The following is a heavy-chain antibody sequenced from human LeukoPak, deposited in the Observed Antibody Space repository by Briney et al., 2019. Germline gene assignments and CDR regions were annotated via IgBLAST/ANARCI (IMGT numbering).Heavy chain of an antibody. V-gene: IGHV1-69*13. CDR2: IIPIFGTA. CDR3: ASRIVGATTLLGYYGMDV. D-gene: IGHD1-26*01. Sequence: GASVKVSCKASGGTFSSYATSWVRQAPGQGLEWMGGIIPIFGTANYAQKFQGRVTITADESTSTAYMELSSLRSEDTAVYYCASRIVGATTLLGYYGMDVWGQGTTVTVSS. CDR1: GGTFSSYA. J-gene: IGHJ6*02.